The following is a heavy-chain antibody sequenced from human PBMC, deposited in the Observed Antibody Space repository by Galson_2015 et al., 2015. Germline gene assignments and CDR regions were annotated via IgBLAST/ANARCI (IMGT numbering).Heavy chain of an antibody. Sequence: SLSLSCAASGFTFSNYAMNWVRQAPGTGLVWVSTISESGDNTYYAGSVKGRFTISRDNSKNTLYLQMNSLRAEDTAIYYCAKGMDNVWSGLDYWGQGTLVTVSS. CDR2: ISESGDNT. CDR1: GFTFSNYA. D-gene: IGHD3-3*01. V-gene: IGHV3-23*01. J-gene: IGHJ4*02. CDR3: AKGMDNVWSGLDY.